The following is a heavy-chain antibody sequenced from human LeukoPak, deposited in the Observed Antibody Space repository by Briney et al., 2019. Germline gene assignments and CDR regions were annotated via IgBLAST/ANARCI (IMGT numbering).Heavy chain of an antibody. V-gene: IGHV3-30-3*01. CDR3: ARESLLMVYAPTLSYFEY. D-gene: IGHD2-8*01. J-gene: IGHJ4*02. Sequence: PGGSLRLSCAASGFTFSRYTMHWVRQAPGKGLEWVAVISYDGSNKYYADSVKGRFTVSRDNSKNTLYLQMNSLRAEDTAVYYCARESLLMVYAPTLSYFEYWGQGTLVTVSS. CDR2: ISYDGSNK. CDR1: GFTFSRYT.